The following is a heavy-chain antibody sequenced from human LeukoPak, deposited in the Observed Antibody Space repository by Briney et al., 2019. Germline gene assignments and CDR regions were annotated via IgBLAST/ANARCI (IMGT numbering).Heavy chain of an antibody. V-gene: IGHV3-21*01. Sequence: GGSLRLSCAASGFTFSSYSMNWVRQAPGKGLEGVSSISSSSSYIYYADSVKGRFTISRDNAKNSLYLQMNSLRAEDTAVYYCARSTRVGAAVDYWGQGTLVTVSS. J-gene: IGHJ4*02. CDR3: ARSTRVGAAVDY. D-gene: IGHD1-26*01. CDR2: ISSSSSYI. CDR1: GFTFSSYS.